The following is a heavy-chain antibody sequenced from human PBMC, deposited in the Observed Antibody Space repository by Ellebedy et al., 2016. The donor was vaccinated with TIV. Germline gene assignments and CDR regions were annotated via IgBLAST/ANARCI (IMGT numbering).Heavy chain of an antibody. J-gene: IGHJ4*02. CDR1: GGSISSSNW. CDR2: IYHSGST. Sequence: GSLRLSXAVSGGSISSSNWWSWVRQPPGKGLEWIGEIYHSGSTNYNPSLKSRVTISVDKSKNQFSLKLSSVTAADTAVYYCARDPYYGSGRFDYWGQGTLVTVSS. D-gene: IGHD3-10*01. CDR3: ARDPYYGSGRFDY. V-gene: IGHV4-4*02.